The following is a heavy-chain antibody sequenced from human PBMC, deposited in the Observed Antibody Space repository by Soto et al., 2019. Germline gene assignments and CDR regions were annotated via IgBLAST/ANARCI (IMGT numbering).Heavy chain of an antibody. J-gene: IGHJ3*02. V-gene: IGHV1-3*01. D-gene: IGHD3-16*02. CDR1: GYTFTSYA. CDR3: ARFQYYDYVWGSYRIDAFDI. Sequence: ASVKVSCKASGYTFTSYAMHWVRQAPGQRLEWMGWINAGNGNTKYSQKFQGRVTITRDTSASTAYMELSSLRSEDTAVYYCARFQYYDYVWGSYRIDAFDIWGQGTMVTVSS. CDR2: INAGNGNT.